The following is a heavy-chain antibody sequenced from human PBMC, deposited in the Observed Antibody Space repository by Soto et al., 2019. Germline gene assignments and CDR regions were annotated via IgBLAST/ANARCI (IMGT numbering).Heavy chain of an antibody. D-gene: IGHD2-15*01. CDR3: ARERGYCSGGSCYPDAFDI. V-gene: IGHV3-30-3*01. Sequence: GGSLRLSCAASGFTFSSYAMHWVRQAPGKGLEWVAVISYDGSNKYYADSVKGRFTISRDNSKNTLYLQMNSLRAEDTAVYYCARERGYCSGGSCYPDAFDIWGQGTMVTVSS. CDR2: ISYDGSNK. J-gene: IGHJ3*02. CDR1: GFTFSSYA.